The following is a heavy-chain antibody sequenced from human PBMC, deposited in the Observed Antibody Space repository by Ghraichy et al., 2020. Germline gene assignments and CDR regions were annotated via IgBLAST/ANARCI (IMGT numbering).Heavy chain of an antibody. J-gene: IGHJ4*02. CDR1: GGTFSSYA. CDR3: ARGHSSTSSSGIAAADY. V-gene: IGHV1-69*13. D-gene: IGHD6-13*01. Sequence: SVKVSCKASGGTFSSYAISWVRQAPGQGLEWMGGIIPIFGTANYAQKFQGRVTITADESTSTAYMELSSLRSEDTAVYYGARGHSSTSSSGIAAADYWGQGTLVTVSS. CDR2: IIPIFGTA.